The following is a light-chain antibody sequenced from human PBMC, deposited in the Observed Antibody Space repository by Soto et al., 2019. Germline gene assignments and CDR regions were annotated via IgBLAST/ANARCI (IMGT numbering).Light chain of an antibody. CDR1: QSISSY. J-gene: IGKJ4*01. V-gene: IGKV1-39*01. Sequence: DIQMTQSPSSLSASVGDRVTITCRASQSISSYLNWYQQKPGKAPKLLIYAASSLQSGVPSRFSGSGSGKDFTLTISSLQPEDFATYYCQQSYTHRLTCGGGTKVEIK. CDR3: QQSYTHRLT. CDR2: AAS.